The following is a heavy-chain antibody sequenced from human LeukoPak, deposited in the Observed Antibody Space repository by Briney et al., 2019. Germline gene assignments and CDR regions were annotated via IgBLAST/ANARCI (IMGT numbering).Heavy chain of an antibody. CDR3: ARASYYDSSGYNSWEIDP. V-gene: IGHV1-2*02. CDR2: INPNSGGT. CDR1: GYTFTGYY. D-gene: IGHD3-22*01. J-gene: IGHJ5*02. Sequence: ASVKVSCKASGYTFTGYYMHWVRQAPGQGLEWMGWINPNSGGTNYAQKFQGRVTMTRDTSISTAYMELSRLRSDDTAVYYCARASYYDSSGYNSWEIDPWGQGTLVTVSS.